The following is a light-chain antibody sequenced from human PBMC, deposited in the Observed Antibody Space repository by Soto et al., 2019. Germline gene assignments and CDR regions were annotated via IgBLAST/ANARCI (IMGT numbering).Light chain of an antibody. J-gene: IGLJ1*01. Sequence: QSVLTQPPSVSAAPGQKVTISCSGSNSDIANHYISWYQQLPGTAPKLLIYDNNRRPSGIPERFSASKSGSSATLAITGLQTGDEADYFCGIWETSLYVFGTGTKLTVL. V-gene: IGLV1-51*01. CDR3: GIWETSLYV. CDR2: DNN. CDR1: NSDIANHY.